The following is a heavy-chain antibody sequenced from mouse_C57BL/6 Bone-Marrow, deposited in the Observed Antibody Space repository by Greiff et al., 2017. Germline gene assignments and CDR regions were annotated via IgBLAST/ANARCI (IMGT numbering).Heavy chain of an antibody. D-gene: IGHD2-4*01. CDR3: ARRGITAYFDY. J-gene: IGHJ2*01. CDR2: ISSGGSYT. Sequence: VHLVESGGDLVKPGGSLKLSCAASGFTFSSYGMSWVRQTPDKRLEWVATISSGGSYTYYPDSVKGRFTISRDNAKNTLYLQMSSLTSEDTAMYYCARRGITAYFDYWGQGTTLTVSS. CDR1: GFTFSSYG. V-gene: IGHV5-6*01.